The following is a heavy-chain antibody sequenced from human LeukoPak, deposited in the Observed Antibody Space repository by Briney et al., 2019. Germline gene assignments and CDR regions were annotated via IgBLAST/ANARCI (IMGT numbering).Heavy chain of an antibody. Sequence: ASVKVSCKASGYTFTGYYMHWVRQAPGQGLEWMGIINPSGGSTSYAQKFQGRVTMTRDMSTSTVYMELSSLRSEDTAVYYCARDRTADTAMASWGQGTLVTVSS. CDR3: ARDRTADTAMAS. J-gene: IGHJ4*02. D-gene: IGHD5-18*01. V-gene: IGHV1-46*01. CDR2: INPSGGST. CDR1: GYTFTGYY.